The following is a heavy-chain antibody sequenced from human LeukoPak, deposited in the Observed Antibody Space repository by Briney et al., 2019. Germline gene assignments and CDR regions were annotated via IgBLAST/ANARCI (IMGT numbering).Heavy chain of an antibody. CDR3: ANARSGYSYGYIDY. CDR1: GYTFTGYY. V-gene: IGHV1-2*02. D-gene: IGHD5-18*01. Sequence: ASVKVSCKTSGYTFTGYYMHWVRQAPGQGLEWMGWINPNSGGTNYAQKFQGRVTMTRDTSISTAYMELSRLRSDDTAVYYCANARSGYSYGYIDYWGQGTLVTVSS. J-gene: IGHJ4*02. CDR2: INPNSGGT.